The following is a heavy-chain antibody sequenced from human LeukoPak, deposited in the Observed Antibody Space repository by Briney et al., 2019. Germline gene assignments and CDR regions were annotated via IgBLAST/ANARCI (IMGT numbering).Heavy chain of an antibody. J-gene: IGHJ5*02. V-gene: IGHV4-59*11. D-gene: IGHD3-10*01. Sequence: SETLSLTCTVSGGSISSHYWSWIRQPPGKGLEWIGYIYYSGSTNYNPSLKSRVTISVDTSKNQFSLKLSSVTAADTAVYYCARVWFGDGNWFDPWGQGTLVTVSS. CDR1: GGSISSHY. CDR3: ARVWFGDGNWFDP. CDR2: IYYSGST.